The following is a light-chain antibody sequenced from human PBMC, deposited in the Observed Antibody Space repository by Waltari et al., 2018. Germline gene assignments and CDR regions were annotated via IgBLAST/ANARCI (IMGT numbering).Light chain of an antibody. Sequence: QSALTQPPSASGYPGQSVTISCTGTSSDVGGYNFVSWYQHHPGKAPKLIIYEANRRPSGVPYRFSASKSGNTASLTVSGLQAEDEADYFCTSYAGSNSYVFGTGTKVTVL. CDR1: SSDVGGYNF. V-gene: IGLV2-8*01. J-gene: IGLJ1*01. CDR3: TSYAGSNSYV. CDR2: EAN.